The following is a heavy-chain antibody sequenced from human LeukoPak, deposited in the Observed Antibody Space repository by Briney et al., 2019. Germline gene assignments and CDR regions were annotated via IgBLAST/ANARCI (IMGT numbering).Heavy chain of an antibody. D-gene: IGHD2-15*01. CDR3: AKEGMEYCSGGSCYDDEDAFDI. CDR1: GFTFSSYG. V-gene: IGHV3-30*18. CDR2: ISYDGSNK. Sequence: GGSLRLSCAASGFTFSSYGMHWVRQAPGKGLEWVAVISYDGSNKYYADSVKGRFTISRDNSKNTLFLQMNSLRAEDTAVYYCAKEGMEYCSGGSCYDDEDAFDIWGQGTMVTVSS. J-gene: IGHJ3*02.